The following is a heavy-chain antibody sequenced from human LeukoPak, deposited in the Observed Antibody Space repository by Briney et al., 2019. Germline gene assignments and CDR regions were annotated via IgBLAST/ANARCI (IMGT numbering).Heavy chain of an antibody. Sequence: SETLSLTCTVSGGSISSYYWSWIRRPPGKGLEWIGYIYYSGSTNYNPSLKSRVTISVDTSKNQFSLKLSSVTAADTAVYYCARIYYYGSREGPYYYYGMDVWGQGTTVTVSS. CDR3: ARIYYYGSREGPYYYYGMDV. CDR1: GGSISSYY. CDR2: IYYSGST. J-gene: IGHJ6*02. D-gene: IGHD3-10*01. V-gene: IGHV4-59*01.